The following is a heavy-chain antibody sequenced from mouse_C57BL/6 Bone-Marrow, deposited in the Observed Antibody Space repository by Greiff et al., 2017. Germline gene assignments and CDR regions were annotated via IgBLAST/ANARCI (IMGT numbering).Heavy chain of an antibody. V-gene: IGHV10-1*01. Sequence: EVKFEESGGGLVQPKGSLKLSCAASGFSFNTYAMNWVRQAPGKGLEWVARIRSNSNNYATYYADSVKDRFTISRDDSESMLYLQMNNLKTEDTAMYYCVRHVYGHEGNYFDYWGQGTTLTVSS. D-gene: IGHD1-1*02. CDR2: IRSNSNNYAT. J-gene: IGHJ2*01. CDR3: VRHVYGHEGNYFDY. CDR1: GFSFNTYA.